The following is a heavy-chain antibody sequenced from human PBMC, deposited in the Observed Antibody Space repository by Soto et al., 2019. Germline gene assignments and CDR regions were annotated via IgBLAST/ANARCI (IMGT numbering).Heavy chain of an antibody. V-gene: IGHV5-10-1*01. D-gene: IGHD6-19*01. CDR2: IDPSDSYT. CDR3: ARLPYSSGLYDY. Sequence: PGESLKISCQGSGYSSTSYWISWVRQMPGKGLEWMGRIDPSDSYTNYSPSFQGHVTISADKSISTAYLQWSSLKASDTAMYYCARLPYSSGLYDYWGQGTLVTVSS. CDR1: GYSSTSYW. J-gene: IGHJ4*02.